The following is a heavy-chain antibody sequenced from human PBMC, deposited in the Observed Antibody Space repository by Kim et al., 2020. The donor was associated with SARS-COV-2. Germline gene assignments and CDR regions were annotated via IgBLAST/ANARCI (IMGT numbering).Heavy chain of an antibody. Sequence: SETLSLTCSVSGDSINSGSSYWAWILQSPGKGLEWIGSIFYTGSTHQNPSLESRVTLSLESSKNHFSLKMKSVTAADTAIYYCARRTSFRHSFEVWGQGTLVTVSS. V-gene: IGHV4-39*02. CDR2: IFYTGST. CDR1: GDSINSGSSY. J-gene: IGHJ3*01. CDR3: ARRTSFRHSFEV.